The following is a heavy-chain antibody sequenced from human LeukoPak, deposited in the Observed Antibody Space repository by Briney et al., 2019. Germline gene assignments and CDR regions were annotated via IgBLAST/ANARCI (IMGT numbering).Heavy chain of an antibody. CDR1: GGSISTSSYY. Sequence: PSETLSLTCTVSGGSISTSSYYWGWIRQPPGKGLEWIGSIYYSGSTYYNPSLKSRVTISVDTSKNQFSLKLSSVTAADTAVYYCARQDYSSPSPNWFDPWGQGTLVTVSS. CDR3: ARQDYSSPSPNWFDP. CDR2: IYYSGST. D-gene: IGHD2-2*01. V-gene: IGHV4-39*01. J-gene: IGHJ5*02.